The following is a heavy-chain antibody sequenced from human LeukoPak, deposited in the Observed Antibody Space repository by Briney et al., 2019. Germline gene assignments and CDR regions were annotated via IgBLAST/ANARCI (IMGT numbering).Heavy chain of an antibody. Sequence: SVKASSKAVGGTFSSYATSWVRQAPGRGLEWMGATIPIFGTANYAQKFEGRVTTTADESTSPAYMELSSLRTEDTAVIYCSTRGIYYYGSWIYYHCMDVWGKGATVTVSS. CDR2: TIPIFGTA. J-gene: IGHJ6*04. CDR1: GGTFSSYA. CDR3: STRGIYYYGSWIYYHCMDV. V-gene: IGHV1-69*13. D-gene: IGHD3-10*01.